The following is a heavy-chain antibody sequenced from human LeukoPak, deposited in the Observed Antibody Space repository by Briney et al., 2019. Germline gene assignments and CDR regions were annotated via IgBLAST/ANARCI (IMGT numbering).Heavy chain of an antibody. D-gene: IGHD3-9*01. CDR2: IYSGGST. V-gene: IGHV3-66*02. CDR3: ATTRNLRYFDWLDY. CDR1: EFTVSSNY. J-gene: IGHJ4*02. Sequence: GGSLRLSCTASEFTVSSNYMSWVRQAPGKGLEWVSVIYSGGSTYYADSVKGRFTISRDNSKNTLYLQMNSLRAEDTAVYSCATTRNLRYFDWLDYWGQGTLVTVSS.